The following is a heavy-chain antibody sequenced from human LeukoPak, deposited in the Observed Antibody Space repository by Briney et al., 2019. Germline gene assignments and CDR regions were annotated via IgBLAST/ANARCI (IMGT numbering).Heavy chain of an antibody. CDR3: ARAAVVVPAAYLDY. CDR1: GYTFTSYA. Sequence: RASVKVSCKASGYTFTSYAMHWVRQAPGQRLEWMGWINAGNGNTKYSQKFQGRVTITRATSASTAYMELSSMRSEDTAVYYCARAAVVVPAAYLDYWGQGTLVTVSS. D-gene: IGHD2-2*01. V-gene: IGHV1-3*01. J-gene: IGHJ4*02. CDR2: INAGNGNT.